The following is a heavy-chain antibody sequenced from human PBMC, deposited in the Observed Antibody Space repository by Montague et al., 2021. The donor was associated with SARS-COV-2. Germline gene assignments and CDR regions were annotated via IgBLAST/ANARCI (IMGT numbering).Heavy chain of an antibody. Sequence: SLRLSCAASGFTFSSYAMHWVRQAPGKGLEWVAVISYDGSNKYYADSVKGRFTISSDNSKNTLYLQMNSLRAEDTAVYYCARDRDDCIWGSYENFDYWGQGTLVTVSS. CDR1: GFTFSSYA. V-gene: IGHV3-30*04. CDR3: ARDRDDCIWGSYENFDY. CDR2: ISYDGSNK. D-gene: IGHD3-16*01. J-gene: IGHJ4*02.